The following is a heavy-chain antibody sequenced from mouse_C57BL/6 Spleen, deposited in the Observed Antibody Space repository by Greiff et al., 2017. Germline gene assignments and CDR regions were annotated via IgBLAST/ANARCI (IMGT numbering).Heavy chain of an antibody. CDR2: IYPGSGST. CDR1: GYTFTSYW. CDR3: AREGFYYGNHEGFAY. J-gene: IGHJ3*01. Sequence: QVQLQQPGAELVKPGASVKMSCKASGYTFTSYWITWVKQRPGQGLEWIGDIYPGSGSTNYNEKFKSKATLTVDTSSSTAYMQLSSLTSEDSAVYYCAREGFYYGNHEGFAYWGQGTLVTVSA. V-gene: IGHV1-55*01. D-gene: IGHD2-1*01.